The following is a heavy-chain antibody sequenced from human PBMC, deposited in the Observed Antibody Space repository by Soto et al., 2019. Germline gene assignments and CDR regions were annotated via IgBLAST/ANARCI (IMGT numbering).Heavy chain of an antibody. D-gene: IGHD3-3*01. CDR3: ARPLRFLDPRDNYAMDV. CDR1: GYTFTSYH. CDR2: INPSGGSI. J-gene: IGHJ6*02. Sequence: QVHLVQSGAEVKRPGASVNISCKASGYTFTSYHLHWVRQAPGQRLEWMGIINPSGGSIRYAQKFQGRVVMTRETSTNTVYMELGRLRSEDTAVYYCARPLRFLDPRDNYAMDVWGQGTTVTVSS. V-gene: IGHV1-46*01.